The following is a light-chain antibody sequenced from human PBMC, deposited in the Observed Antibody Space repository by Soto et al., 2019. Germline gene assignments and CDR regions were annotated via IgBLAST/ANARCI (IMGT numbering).Light chain of an antibody. J-gene: IGKJ3*01. CDR2: AAS. CDR1: QGISSY. CDR3: QQYYSYPFT. V-gene: IGKV1-8*01. Sequence: AIRMYQSPSSFSAYKGDRVTITCRASQGISSYLAWYQQKPGKAPKLLIYAASTLQSGVPSRFSGSGSGTDFTLAISSLQPEDFATYYCQQYYSYPFTFGPGTKVDI.